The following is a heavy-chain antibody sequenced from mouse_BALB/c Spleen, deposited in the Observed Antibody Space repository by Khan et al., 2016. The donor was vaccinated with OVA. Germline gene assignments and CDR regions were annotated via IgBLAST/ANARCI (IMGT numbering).Heavy chain of an antibody. Sequence: EVQLQESGPGLVKPSQSLSLSCTVTGYSITSGYGWNWIRQFPGNKLEWMGYISYSGSTNYNPSLKSRISITRDTSKNQFFLQLNSVTTEETATYYCARTARIKYWGQGTTLTVSS. CDR2: ISYSGST. V-gene: IGHV3-2*02. D-gene: IGHD1-2*01. CDR1: GYSITSGYG. J-gene: IGHJ2*01. CDR3: ARTARIKY.